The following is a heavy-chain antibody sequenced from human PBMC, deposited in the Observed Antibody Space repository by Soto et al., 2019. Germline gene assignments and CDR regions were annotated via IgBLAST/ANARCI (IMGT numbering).Heavy chain of an antibody. CDR2: ISYDGSNE. V-gene: IGHV3-30-3*01. CDR1: GFTLSTYA. J-gene: IGHJ4*02. Sequence: GGSLRLSCAASGFTLSTYAMHWVRQAPGKGLEWVAVISYDGSNEYYGDSVKGRVTISRDNSKNTLYLQMNRLRVEDTAVYYCVRDRGFDSSGYYFMWGQGTLVTVSS. CDR3: VRDRGFDSSGYYFM. D-gene: IGHD3-22*01.